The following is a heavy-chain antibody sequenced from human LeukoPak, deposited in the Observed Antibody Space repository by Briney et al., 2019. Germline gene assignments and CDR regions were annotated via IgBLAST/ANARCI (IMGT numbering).Heavy chain of an antibody. J-gene: IGHJ3*02. CDR3: ARVSSPWSPRDAFDI. Sequence: PGGSVRLSCAASGFTFSSYSMNWVRQAPGQGLEWVSSISSSSSYIYYADSVKGRFTISRDNAKNSLYLQMNCLRAEDTAVYYCARVSSPWSPRDAFDIWGQGTMVTVSS. CDR1: GFTFSSYS. D-gene: IGHD1-26*01. V-gene: IGHV3-21*01. CDR2: ISSSSSYI.